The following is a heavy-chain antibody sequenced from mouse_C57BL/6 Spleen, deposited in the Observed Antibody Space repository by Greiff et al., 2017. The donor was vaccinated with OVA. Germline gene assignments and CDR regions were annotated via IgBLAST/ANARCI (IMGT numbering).Heavy chain of an antibody. V-gene: IGHV7-3*01. CDR2: IRNKANGYTS. CDR1: GFTFTDSS. D-gene: IGHD1-1*01. CDR3: ARYAYGSSYMHYFDY. J-gene: IGHJ2*01. Sequence: EVMLVESGGGLVQPGGSLSLSCAASGFTFTDSSMSLVRQPPGKALEWLGFIRNKANGYTSEYSASVKGRFTISSATSHSILLLQMNALRAEDRANYDCARYAYGSSYMHYFDYWGQGTTLTVAS.